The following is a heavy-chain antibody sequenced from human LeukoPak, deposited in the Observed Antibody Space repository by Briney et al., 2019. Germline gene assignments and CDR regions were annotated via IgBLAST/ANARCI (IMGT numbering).Heavy chain of an antibody. CDR3: ARHGSITMVRGKRRYYYMDV. CDR1: GFSFSSQW. J-gene: IGHJ6*03. D-gene: IGHD3-10*01. V-gene: IGHV3-7*03. CDR2: INQGGTGK. Sequence: GGSLRLSCAASGFSFSSQWMSWVRQAPGKGLEWVAIINQGGTGKYYVDSVKGRFTIPRDNAKNTLYLQMNSLRAEDTAVYYCARHGSITMVRGKRRYYYMDVWGKGTTVTISS.